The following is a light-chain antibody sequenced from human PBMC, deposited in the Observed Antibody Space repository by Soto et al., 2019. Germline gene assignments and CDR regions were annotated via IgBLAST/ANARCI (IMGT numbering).Light chain of an antibody. CDR1: QSISSW. Sequence: DIQMTQSPSTLSASVGDRVTITCRASQSISSWLAWYQQKPGKAPKLLIYKASSLESGVPSRFSGSGSGTEFPLTISSLQPDDFATYSCQQYNSLWTFGQGTKVESK. V-gene: IGKV1-5*03. CDR3: QQYNSLWT. J-gene: IGKJ1*01. CDR2: KAS.